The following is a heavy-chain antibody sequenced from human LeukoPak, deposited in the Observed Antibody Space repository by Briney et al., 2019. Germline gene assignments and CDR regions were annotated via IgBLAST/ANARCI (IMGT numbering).Heavy chain of an antibody. CDR2: IKSNTEGGTT. D-gene: IGHD5-12*01. CDR1: GFTFSSSG. J-gene: IGHJ6*02. V-gene: IGHV3-15*01. Sequence: GGSLRLSCAASGFTFSSSGMSWVRQAPGKGLEWVGRIKSNTEGGTTDYVAPVKGRFTISRDDSKNTVYLQMNSLKTEDTAVYYCTTDPWHGLDVWGQGTTVTVSS. CDR3: TTDPWHGLDV.